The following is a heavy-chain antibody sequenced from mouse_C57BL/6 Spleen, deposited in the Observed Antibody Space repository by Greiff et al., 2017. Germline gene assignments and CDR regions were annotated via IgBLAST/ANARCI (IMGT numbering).Heavy chain of an antibody. Sequence: EVMLVESGGGLVKPGGSLKLSCAASGFTFSSYAMSWVRQTPEKRLEWVATISDGGSYTYYPDNVKGRFTISRDNAKNNLYLQMSHLKSEDTAMYYCAREDYGSSQYYFDYWGQGTTLTVSS. J-gene: IGHJ2*01. CDR3: AREDYGSSQYYFDY. CDR1: GFTFSSYA. D-gene: IGHD1-1*01. V-gene: IGHV5-4*01. CDR2: ISDGGSYT.